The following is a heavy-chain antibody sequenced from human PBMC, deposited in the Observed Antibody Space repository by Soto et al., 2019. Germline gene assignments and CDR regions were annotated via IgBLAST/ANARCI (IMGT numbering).Heavy chain of an antibody. D-gene: IGHD5-12*01. V-gene: IGHV4-39*01. CDR1: AASSGRSSYF. CDR2: LYYSGSA. Sequence: PSETLSLTCTVSAASSGRSSYFWGWIRQPPGKGLEWIGSLYYSGSAYYNPSLYSRVTISADTSKNLLSLKLRSVTAADTAVHYCARRDRGGNGGKSFPFWGQGTLVTVSS. CDR3: ARRDRGGNGGKSFPF. J-gene: IGHJ4*02.